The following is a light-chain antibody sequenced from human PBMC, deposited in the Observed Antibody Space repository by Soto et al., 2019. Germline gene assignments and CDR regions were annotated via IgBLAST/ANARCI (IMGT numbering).Light chain of an antibody. Sequence: EIVLTQSPGTLSLSPGERATLFCRASQSVSSTCLAWYQQKAGQSPRLLISGASKMATGIPDRFSGSGSGTDFSLTISRLEPEDFAVYYCQEYGTSPRLTFGGGTKVE. J-gene: IGKJ4*01. V-gene: IGKV3-20*01. CDR2: GAS. CDR3: QEYGTSPRLT. CDR1: QSVSSTC.